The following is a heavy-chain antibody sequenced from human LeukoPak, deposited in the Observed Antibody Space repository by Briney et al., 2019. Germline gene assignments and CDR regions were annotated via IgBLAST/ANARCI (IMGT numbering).Heavy chain of an antibody. CDR2: IYHSGSP. D-gene: IGHD4-17*01. Sequence: SETLSLTCPVTGGSISSYHWSWIRQPPGKELEWIGYIYHSGSPNYNPSLKSRVTISVDTSKNQFSLKLSSVTAADTAVYYCARVAMTTVTEYYFDYWGQGTLVTVSS. CDR1: GGSISSYH. CDR3: ARVAMTTVTEYYFDY. V-gene: IGHV4-59*01. J-gene: IGHJ4*02.